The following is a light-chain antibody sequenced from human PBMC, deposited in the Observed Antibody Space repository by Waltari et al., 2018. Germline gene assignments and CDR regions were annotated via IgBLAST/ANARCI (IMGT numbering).Light chain of an antibody. V-gene: IGLV2-14*03. CDR1: SSDVGGYNF. Sequence: SALTQPASVSGSPGQSITISCTGTSSDVGGYNFASWYQQHPGKAPKLMVYDVTNRPPGVSNRFSGSKSGNTASLTISGLQAEDEADYYCSSYTSSISVVFGGGTKLTVL. CDR2: DVT. J-gene: IGLJ2*01. CDR3: SSYTSSISVV.